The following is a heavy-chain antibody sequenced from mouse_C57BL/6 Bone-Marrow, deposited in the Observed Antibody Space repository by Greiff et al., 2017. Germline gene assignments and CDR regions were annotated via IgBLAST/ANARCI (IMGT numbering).Heavy chain of an antibody. Sequence: EVQLQQSGAELVKPGASVKLSCKASGYTFTSYWMQWVKQRPGQGLEWIGWIDPENGDTEYASKFQGKATITADTSSNTAYLQLSSLTSEDTAVXYCTTWRGDYFDYWGQGTTLTVSS. J-gene: IGHJ2*01. CDR3: TTWRGDYFDY. CDR1: GYTFTSYW. CDR2: IDPENGDT. V-gene: IGHV14-4*01.